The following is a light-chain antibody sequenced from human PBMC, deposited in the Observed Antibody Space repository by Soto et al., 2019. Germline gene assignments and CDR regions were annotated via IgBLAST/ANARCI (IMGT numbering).Light chain of an antibody. J-gene: IGLJ2*01. Sequence: QSVLTQPPSASGTPGQRVTISCSGSSSNIGSNTVNWYQQLPGTAPKLLIYSNNQRPSGVPDRFSGSKSGTSASLAISGLQSEDEADYYCSSYTITATLFGRGTKLTVL. CDR3: SSYTITATL. CDR2: SNN. CDR1: SSNIGSNT. V-gene: IGLV1-44*01.